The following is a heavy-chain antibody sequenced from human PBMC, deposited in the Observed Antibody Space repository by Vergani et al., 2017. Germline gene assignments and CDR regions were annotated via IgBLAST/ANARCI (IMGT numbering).Heavy chain of an antibody. V-gene: IGHV4-61*01. J-gene: IGHJ4*02. CDR1: GESIRSGSHY. Sequence: QLQESGPGLLKPSQTLSLTCTVSGESIRSGSHYWSWLRQPPGQGLECLGYISYSGSRSTNYNPSLKSRVTISMDTSQNQFSLELYSVTAADTAVYYCARYPGCSGGSCYSADYWGQGILVTVSS. CDR2: ISYSGSRST. D-gene: IGHD2-15*01. CDR3: ARYPGCSGGSCYSADY.